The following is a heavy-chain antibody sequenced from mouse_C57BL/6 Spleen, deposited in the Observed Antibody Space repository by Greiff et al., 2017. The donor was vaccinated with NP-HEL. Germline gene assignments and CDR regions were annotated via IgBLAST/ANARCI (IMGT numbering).Heavy chain of an antibody. CDR3: ARDQLRPYAMDY. CDR2: ISYDGSN. Sequence: VQLKESGPGLVKPSQSLSLTCSVTGYSITSGYYWNWIRQFPGNKLEWMGYISYDGSNNYNPSLKNRISITRDTSKNQFFLKLNSVTTEDTATYYCARDQLRPYAMDYWGQGTSVTVSS. CDR1: GYSITSGYY. V-gene: IGHV3-6*01. J-gene: IGHJ4*01. D-gene: IGHD3-2*02.